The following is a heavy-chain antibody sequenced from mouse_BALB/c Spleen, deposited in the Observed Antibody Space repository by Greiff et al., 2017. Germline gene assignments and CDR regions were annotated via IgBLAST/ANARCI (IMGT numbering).Heavy chain of an antibody. D-gene: IGHD2-14*01. CDR1: GFTFNSYA. CDR3: ARESYRRFAY. Sequence: EVKLVESGGGLVKPGGSLKLSCAASGFTFNSYAMSWVRQTPEKRLEWVAAISSGGSTYYPDSVKGRFTISRDNARNLLYLQTSSLRSEDTAMYYCARESYRRFAYWGQGTLVTVSA. CDR2: ISSGGST. J-gene: IGHJ3*01. V-gene: IGHV5-6-5*01.